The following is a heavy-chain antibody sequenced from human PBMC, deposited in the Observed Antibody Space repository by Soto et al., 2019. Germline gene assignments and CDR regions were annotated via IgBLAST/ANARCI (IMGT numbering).Heavy chain of an antibody. V-gene: IGHV3-74*01. D-gene: IGHD3-3*01. CDR3: ARVEDFWGGYYSTMDV. CDR2: INSDGSDT. J-gene: IGHJ6*03. CDR1: GFTFSRYW. Sequence: EVQLVESGGGLVQPGGSLTLSCAASGFTFSRYWMYWVRQAPGKGLVWVSRINSDGSDTSNAGSVKGRFTISRDNAKNTIYLQMNSLRAEDTAVYYCARVEDFWGGYYSTMDVWGKGTTVTVSS.